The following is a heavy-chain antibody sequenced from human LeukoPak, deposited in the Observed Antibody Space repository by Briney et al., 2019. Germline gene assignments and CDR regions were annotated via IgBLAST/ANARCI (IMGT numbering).Heavy chain of an antibody. D-gene: IGHD2-2*01. V-gene: IGHV4-38-2*02. CDR1: GYSISNGYY. Sequence: SEALSLTCTVSGYSISNGYYWGWIRQPPGKGLEWIGSMYHSGNSYYNPSLKSRVTISVDTSKNQFSLKLSSVIAADTAVYYCARTTEGYCSSASCFGFSYSYYMDVWGKGTTVTISS. J-gene: IGHJ6*03. CDR2: MYHSGNS. CDR3: ARTTEGYCSSASCFGFSYSYYMDV.